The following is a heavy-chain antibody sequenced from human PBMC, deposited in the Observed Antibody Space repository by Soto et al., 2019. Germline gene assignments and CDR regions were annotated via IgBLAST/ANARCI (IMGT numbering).Heavy chain of an antibody. Sequence: EVQLVESGGGLVQPGGSQRLSCAASGFTFSSYSMNWVRQAPGKGLEWVSYISSSSSTIYYADSVKGRFTISRDNAKKSLYLQMNSRRDEDTAGYYCASAYGDYPSRYGMDVWGQGTTVTVSS. D-gene: IGHD4-17*01. CDR2: ISSSSSTI. V-gene: IGHV3-48*02. J-gene: IGHJ6*02. CDR3: ASAYGDYPSRYGMDV. CDR1: GFTFSSYS.